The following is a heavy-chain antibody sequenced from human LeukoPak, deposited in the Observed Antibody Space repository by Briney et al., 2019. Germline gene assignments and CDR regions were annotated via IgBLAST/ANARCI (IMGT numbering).Heavy chain of an antibody. Sequence: ASVKVSCKASGYTFTSYGISWVRQAPGQGLEWMGWINPNSGGTNYAQKFQGRVTMTRDTSISTAYMELSRLRSDDTAVYYCARVSGSYYDYWGQGTLVTVSS. V-gene: IGHV1-2*02. CDR2: INPNSGGT. CDR3: ARVSGSYYDY. J-gene: IGHJ4*02. D-gene: IGHD1-26*01. CDR1: GYTFTSYG.